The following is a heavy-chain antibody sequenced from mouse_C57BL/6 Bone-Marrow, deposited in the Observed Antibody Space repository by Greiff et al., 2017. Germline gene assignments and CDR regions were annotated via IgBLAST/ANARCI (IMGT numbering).Heavy chain of an antibody. CDR1: GFTFSSYG. CDR3: ARRRTGAYWYFDV. V-gene: IGHV5-6*02. Sequence: EVKLVESGGDLVKPGGSLKLSCAASGFTFSSYGMSWVRQTPDKRLEWVATISSGGSYTYYPDSVKGRFTISRDNAKNTLYLQMSSLKSEDTAMYYCARRRTGAYWYFDVWGTGTTVTVSS. J-gene: IGHJ1*03. CDR2: ISSGGSYT. D-gene: IGHD4-1*01.